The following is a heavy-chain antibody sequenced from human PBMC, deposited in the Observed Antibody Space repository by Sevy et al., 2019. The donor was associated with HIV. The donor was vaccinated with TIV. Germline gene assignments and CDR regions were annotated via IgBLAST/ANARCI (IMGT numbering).Heavy chain of an antibody. J-gene: IGHJ4*02. CDR3: ARVRYNYGQHYFDY. Sequence: GGFLRLSCTASGFTFSDYYMSWIRQAPGKGLEWVSYSSSRNSYTNYAGSVKGRFTISRDNAKNSLYLQMNSLRAEDTAVYYCARVRYNYGQHYFDYWGQGTLVTVSS. CDR1: GFTFSDYY. V-gene: IGHV3-11*06. D-gene: IGHD5-18*01. CDR2: SSSRNSYT.